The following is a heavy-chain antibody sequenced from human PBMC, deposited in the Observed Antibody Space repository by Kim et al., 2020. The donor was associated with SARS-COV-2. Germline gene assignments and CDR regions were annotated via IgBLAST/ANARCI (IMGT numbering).Heavy chain of an antibody. J-gene: IGHJ6*02. CDR3: ARDRYYYGSGSYLRYYYYGMDV. D-gene: IGHD3-10*01. CDR1: GFTVSSNY. Sequence: GGSLRLSCAASGFTVSSNYMSWVRQAPGKGLEWVSVIYSGGSTYYADSVKGRFTISRDNSKNTLYLQMNSLRAEDTAVYYCARDRYYYGSGSYLRYYYYGMDVWGQGTTVTVSS. CDR2: IYSGGST. V-gene: IGHV3-53*01.